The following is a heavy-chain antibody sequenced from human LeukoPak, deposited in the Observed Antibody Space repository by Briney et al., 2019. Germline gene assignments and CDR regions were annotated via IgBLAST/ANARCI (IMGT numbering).Heavy chain of an antibody. Sequence: ASVKVSCKASGYTFTSYDINWVRQATGQGLEWMGWMNPNSGNTGYAQKFQGRVTMTRNTSISTAYMGLSSLRSEDTAVYYCARATTAVAFLDYSGQGTLVTVSS. J-gene: IGHJ4*02. CDR2: MNPNSGNT. D-gene: IGHD6-19*01. CDR3: ARATTAVAFLDY. V-gene: IGHV1-8*01. CDR1: GYTFTSYD.